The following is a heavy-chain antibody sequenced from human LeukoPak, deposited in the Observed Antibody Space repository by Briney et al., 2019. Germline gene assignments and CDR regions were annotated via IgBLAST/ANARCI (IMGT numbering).Heavy chain of an antibody. Sequence: GGSLRLSCAPSGFTFSSYWMSWVRQAPGRGREWGPNIKQDGSEKYYVDSVKGRFTISRDNAKNSLYLQMNSLRAEDTAVYYCARDRGSSSWYKHNWFDPWGQGTLVTVSS. CDR1: GFTFSSYW. CDR3: ARDRGSSSWYKHNWFDP. V-gene: IGHV3-7*01. CDR2: IKQDGSEK. D-gene: IGHD6-13*01. J-gene: IGHJ5*02.